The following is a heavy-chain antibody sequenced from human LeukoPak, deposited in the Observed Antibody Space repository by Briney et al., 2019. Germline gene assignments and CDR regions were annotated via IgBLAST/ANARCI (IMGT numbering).Heavy chain of an antibody. V-gene: IGHV1-18*01. Sequence: ASVKVSCKASGYTFTSYGISWVRQAPGQGLKWMGWISAYNGNTNYAQKLQGRVTMTTDTSTSTAYMELRSLRSDDTAVYYCARDGNILTGDKPFDYWGQGTLVTVSS. CDR3: ARDGNILTGDKPFDY. J-gene: IGHJ4*02. D-gene: IGHD3-9*01. CDR1: GYTFTSYG. CDR2: ISAYNGNT.